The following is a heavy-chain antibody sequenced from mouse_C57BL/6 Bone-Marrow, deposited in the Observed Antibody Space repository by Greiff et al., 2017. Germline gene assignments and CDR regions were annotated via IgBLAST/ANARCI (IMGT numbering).Heavy chain of an antibody. Sequence: VQLQQSGPELVKPGASVKISCKASGYSFTDYNMNWVKQSNGKSLEWIGVINPNYGTTSYNQKFKGKATLTVDQSSSTAYMQLNSLTSEDSAVYYCAKGYGSSFYWYVDVWGTGTTVTVSS. CDR2: INPNYGTT. V-gene: IGHV1-39*01. D-gene: IGHD1-1*01. J-gene: IGHJ1*03. CDR3: AKGYGSSFYWYVDV. CDR1: GYSFTDYN.